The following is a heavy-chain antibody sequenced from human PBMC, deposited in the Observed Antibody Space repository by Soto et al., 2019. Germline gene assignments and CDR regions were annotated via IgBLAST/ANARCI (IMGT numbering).Heavy chain of an antibody. Sequence: GGSLRLSCAASGFTFSSYTMNWVRQAPGKGLEWVSSISSGSSYIYYADSGRFTISRDNAKNSLCLHMNSLRAEDTAVYYCARGSEDIVVVPATIPYDYWSQGTLVTVSS. CDR2: ISSGSSYI. V-gene: IGHV3-21*01. CDR3: ARGSEDIVVVPATIPYDY. CDR1: GFTFSSYT. D-gene: IGHD2-2*02. J-gene: IGHJ4*02.